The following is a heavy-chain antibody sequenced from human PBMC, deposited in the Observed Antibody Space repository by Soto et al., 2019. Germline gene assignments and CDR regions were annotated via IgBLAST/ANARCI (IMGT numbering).Heavy chain of an antibody. D-gene: IGHD2-15*01. Sequence: PGESLKISCKVSGYSFTSFWIAWVRQRPGKGLEWMGIIWPGDSDTRYSPSFQGQVTISADKSITTAYLQWRSLKASATAMYFCAGYLEDGFHYWFDPWGQGTQVTVSS. V-gene: IGHV5-51*01. CDR2: IWPGDSDT. CDR3: AGYLEDGFHYWFDP. CDR1: GYSFTSFW. J-gene: IGHJ5*02.